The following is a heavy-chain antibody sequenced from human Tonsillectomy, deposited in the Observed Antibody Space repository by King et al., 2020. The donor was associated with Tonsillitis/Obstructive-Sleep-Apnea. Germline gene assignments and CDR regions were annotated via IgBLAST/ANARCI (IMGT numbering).Heavy chain of an antibody. D-gene: IGHD2-2*01. Sequence: HVQLQQWGAGLLKPSETLSLTCAVYGGSFSGYYWSWIRQPPGKGLEWIGEINHSGSTNYNPSPKSRVTISVDTSKNQFSLKLSSVTAADTAVYYCATRGCSSTSCYTDNWFDPWGQGTLVTVSS. CDR2: INHSGST. J-gene: IGHJ5*02. V-gene: IGHV4-34*01. CDR3: ATRGCSSTSCYTDNWFDP. CDR1: GGSFSGYY.